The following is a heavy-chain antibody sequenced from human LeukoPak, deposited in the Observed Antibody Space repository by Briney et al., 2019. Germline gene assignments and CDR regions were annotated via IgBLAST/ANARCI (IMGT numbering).Heavy chain of an antibody. Sequence: SETLSLTCTVSGYSISSGYYWGWIRQPPGKGLEWIGSIYHSESTYYNVSLRSRVTISVDMSKNQFSLKLSSVTAADTAVYYCARAEQQLVTAGWFDPWGQGTLVTVSS. CDR2: IYHSEST. CDR3: ARAEQQLVTAGWFDP. CDR1: GYSISSGYY. J-gene: IGHJ5*02. D-gene: IGHD6-13*01. V-gene: IGHV4-38-2*02.